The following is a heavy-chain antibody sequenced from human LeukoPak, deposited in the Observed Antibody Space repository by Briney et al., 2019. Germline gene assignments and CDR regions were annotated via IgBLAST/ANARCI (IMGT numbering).Heavy chain of an antibody. J-gene: IGHJ5*02. CDR2: INPNSGGT. V-gene: IGHV1-2*06. CDR1: GYTFTGYY. CDR3: AFEALSSGWVS. Sequence: ASVKVSCKTSGYTFTGYYMHWVRQAPGQGLEWMGRINPNSGGTNYAQKFQGRVTMTRDTSISTAYMELSRLRSDDTAVYYCAFEALSSGWVSWGQGTLVTVSS. D-gene: IGHD6-19*01.